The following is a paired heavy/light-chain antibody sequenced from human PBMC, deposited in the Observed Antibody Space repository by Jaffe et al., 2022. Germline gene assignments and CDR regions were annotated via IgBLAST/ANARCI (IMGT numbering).Light chain of an antibody. J-gene: IGLJ2*01. Sequence: QSALTQPASVSGSPGQSITISCTGTSSDVGGYNYVSWYQQHPGKAPKLMIYEVSNRPSGVSNRFSGSKSGNTASLTISGLQAEDEADYYCSSYTSSSTLYVVFGGGTKLTVL. CDR2: EVS. CDR1: SSDVGGYNY. CDR3: SSYTSSSTLYVV. V-gene: IGLV2-14*01.
Heavy chain of an antibody. V-gene: IGHV4-30-2*01. CDR3: AREPGIAVAGTGHYWYFDL. D-gene: IGHD6-19*01. Sequence: QLQLQESGSGLVKPSQTLSLTCAVSGGSISSGGYSWSWIRQPPGKGLEWIGYIYHSGSTYYNPSLKSRVTISVDRSKNQFSLKLSSVTAADTAVYYCAREPGIAVAGTGHYWYFDLWGRGTLVTVSS. CDR2: IYHSGST. CDR1: GGSISSGGYS. J-gene: IGHJ2*01.